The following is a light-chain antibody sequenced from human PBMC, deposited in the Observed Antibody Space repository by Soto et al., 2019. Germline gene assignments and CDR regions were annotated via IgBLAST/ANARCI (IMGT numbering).Light chain of an antibody. CDR3: QSFGSSLSGYV. CDR2: GNS. Sequence: QSVLTQPPSVSGAPGQRVTIPCTGSSSNIGAGYDVHWYQQVPGTAPKLLIYGNSNRPSGVPDRFSGSKSGTSASLAITGLQAEDEADYYCQSFGSSLSGYVFGTGTKVTVL. J-gene: IGLJ1*01. V-gene: IGLV1-40*01. CDR1: SSNIGAGYD.